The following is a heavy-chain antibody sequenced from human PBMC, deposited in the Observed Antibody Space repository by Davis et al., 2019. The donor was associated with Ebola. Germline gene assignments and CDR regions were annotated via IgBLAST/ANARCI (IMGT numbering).Heavy chain of an antibody. V-gene: IGHV4-59*01. CDR2: ISHSGGT. CDR1: GGSISNYY. D-gene: IGHD3-10*01. J-gene: IGHJ3*02. CDR3: ARAMVTMVSFAFDI. Sequence: MPSETLSLTCTVSGGSISNYYWSWIRQPPGKGLEWIGYISHSGGTYYNPSLKSRVTMSVDTSNNQVSLKLRSVTAADTAVYYCARAMVTMVSFAFDIWGQGTVVTVSS.